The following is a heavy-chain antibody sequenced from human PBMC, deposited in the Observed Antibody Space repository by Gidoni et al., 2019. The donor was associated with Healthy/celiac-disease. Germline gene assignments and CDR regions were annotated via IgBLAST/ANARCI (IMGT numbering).Heavy chain of an antibody. V-gene: IGHV4-38-2*01. D-gene: IGHD4-4*01. CDR3: ARADSNLSLYNWFDP. CDR1: GYSISSGYY. Sequence: QVQLQESGPGLVKPSETLSLTCAVSGYSISSGYYWGWIRQPPGKGLVWIGSIYHSGSTYYNPSLKSRVTISVDTSKNQFSLKLSSVTAADSAVYYCARADSNLSLYNWFDPWGQGTLVTVSS. CDR2: IYHSGST. J-gene: IGHJ5*02.